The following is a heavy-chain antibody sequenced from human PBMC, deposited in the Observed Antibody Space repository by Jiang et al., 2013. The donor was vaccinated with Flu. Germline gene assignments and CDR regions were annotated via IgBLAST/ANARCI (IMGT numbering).Heavy chain of an antibody. J-gene: IGHJ5*02. Sequence: VQLVESGAEVKKPGESLRISCKGSGYSFTSYWISWVRQMPGKGLEWMGRIDPSDSYTNYSPSFQGHVTISADKSISTAYLQWSSLKASDTAMYYCAQPLDYDYVWGSYRSWGQGTLVTVSS. V-gene: IGHV5-10-1*03. CDR3: AQPLDYDYVWGSYRS. CDR1: GYSFTSYW. D-gene: IGHD3-16*02. CDR2: IDPSDSYT.